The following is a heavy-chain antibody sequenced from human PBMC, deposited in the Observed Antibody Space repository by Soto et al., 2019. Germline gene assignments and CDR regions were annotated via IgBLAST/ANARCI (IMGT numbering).Heavy chain of an antibody. D-gene: IGHD3-9*01. Sequence: QVQLQESGPGLVKPSQTLSLTCTVSGGSISSGGCYWSWIRQHPGKGLEWIGYIYYSGSTYYNPSLKSRVTISVDTSKNQFSLKLSSVTAADTAVYYCARDARDILTGYSYFDYWGQGTLVTVSS. CDR2: IYYSGST. CDR1: GGSISSGGCY. CDR3: ARDARDILTGYSYFDY. J-gene: IGHJ4*02. V-gene: IGHV4-31*03.